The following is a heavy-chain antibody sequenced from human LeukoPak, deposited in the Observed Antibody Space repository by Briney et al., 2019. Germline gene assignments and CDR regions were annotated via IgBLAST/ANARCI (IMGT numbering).Heavy chain of an antibody. CDR2: INTNTGNP. CDR1: GYTFTSYA. V-gene: IGHV7-4-1*02. D-gene: IGHD3-10*01. Sequence: ASVKVSCKASGYTFTSYAMNWVRQAPGQGLEWMGWINTNTGNPTYAQGFTGRFVFSLDTSVSTAYLQISSLKAEDTAVYYCARDQATTTMVRGVHFDYWGQGTLVTVSS. CDR3: ARDQATTTMVRGVHFDY. J-gene: IGHJ4*02.